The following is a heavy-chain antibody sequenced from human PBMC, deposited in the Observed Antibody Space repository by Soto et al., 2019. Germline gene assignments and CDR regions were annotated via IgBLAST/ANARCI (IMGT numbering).Heavy chain of an antibody. Sequence: QVQLVQSGAEVKKPGSSVKVSCKASGGTFSTDSISWVRQAPGQGLEWMGGIIPMFGTANNAQKFQGRGTITADESTSTAYMELSSLGSEDTAVYFCAREIDGYYGMDVWGQGTTVTVAS. CDR1: GGTFSTDS. J-gene: IGHJ6*02. CDR3: AREIDGYYGMDV. CDR2: IIPMFGTA. V-gene: IGHV1-69*12.